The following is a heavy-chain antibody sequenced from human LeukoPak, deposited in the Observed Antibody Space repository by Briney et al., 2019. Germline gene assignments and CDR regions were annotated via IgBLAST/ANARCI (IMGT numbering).Heavy chain of an antibody. CDR2: IYHSGST. V-gene: IGHV4-38-2*01. D-gene: IGHD6-19*01. CDR1: GNSISSGYY. J-gene: IGHJ4*02. Sequence: PSETLSLTCAVSGNSISSGYYWGWIRQPPGKGLEWIASIYHSGSTYFNPSLKSRVTISMDTSKNELSLKLSSVTAADTAVYYCARHEQWLVPVDYWGQGTLVTVSS. CDR3: ARHEQWLVPVDY.